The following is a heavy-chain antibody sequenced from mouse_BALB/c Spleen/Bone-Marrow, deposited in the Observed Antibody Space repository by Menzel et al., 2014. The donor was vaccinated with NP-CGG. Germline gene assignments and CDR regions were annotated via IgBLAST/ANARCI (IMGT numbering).Heavy chain of an antibody. CDR1: GYSFTNYY. CDR2: IDPFNGGT. CDR3: ARGVHYYAMDY. J-gene: IGHJ4*01. V-gene: IGHV1S135*01. Sequence: EVQLQQSGPELMKPGASAKISCKASGYSFTNYYIHWVKQSHGKSLEWIGYIDPFNGGTSSNQKFKGKATLTVDKSSSTAYMHLSSLTSEDSALYSCARGVHYYAMDYWGQGTSVIVSS.